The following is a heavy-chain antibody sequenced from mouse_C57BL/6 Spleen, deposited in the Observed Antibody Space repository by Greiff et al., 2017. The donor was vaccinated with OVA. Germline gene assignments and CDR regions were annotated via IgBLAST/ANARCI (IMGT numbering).Heavy chain of an antibody. V-gene: IGHV1-50*01. J-gene: IGHJ2*01. CDR2: IDPSDSYT. Sequence: QVQLQQPGAELVKPGASVKLSCKASGYTFTSYWMQWVKQRPGQGLEWIGEIDPSDSYTNYNQKFKGKATLTVDTSSSTAYMQLSSLTSEDSAVYYCARSDYGSSRDPYFDYWGQGTTRTVSS. CDR3: ARSDYGSSRDPYFDY. CDR1: GYTFTSYW. D-gene: IGHD1-1*01.